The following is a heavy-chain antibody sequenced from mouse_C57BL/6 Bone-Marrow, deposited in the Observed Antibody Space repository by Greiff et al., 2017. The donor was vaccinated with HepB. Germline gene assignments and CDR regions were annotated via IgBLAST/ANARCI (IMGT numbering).Heavy chain of an antibody. V-gene: IGHV1-53*01. CDR1: GYTFTSYW. CDR3: ARSALQRDAMDY. Sequence: QVQLQQPGTELVNPGASVKLSCKASGYTFTSYWMHWVKQRPGQGLEWIGNINPSNGGTNYNEKFKSKATLTVDKSSSTAYMQLSSLTSEDSAVYYCARSALQRDAMDYWGQGTSVTVSS. J-gene: IGHJ4*01. CDR2: INPSNGGT.